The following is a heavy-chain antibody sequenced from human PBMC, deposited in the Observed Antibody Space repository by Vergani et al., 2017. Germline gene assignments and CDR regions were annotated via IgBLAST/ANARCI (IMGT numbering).Heavy chain of an antibody. CDR3: VRDGGLCAGGRCYTEAWDY. V-gene: IGHV3-30-3*01. CDR1: GFALNRHA. Sequence: QVQLVESGGGVVQPGTSLRLSCVVSGFALNRHAMYWVRQAQGKGLEWVVGISFDGTNEYYPDLVKGRFTISRDIAKNTLYLQVRSLRLEETGVYHCVRDGGLCAGGRCYTEAWDYWGQGTPVTVSS. J-gene: IGHJ4*02. D-gene: IGHD2-2*02. CDR2: ISFDGTNE.